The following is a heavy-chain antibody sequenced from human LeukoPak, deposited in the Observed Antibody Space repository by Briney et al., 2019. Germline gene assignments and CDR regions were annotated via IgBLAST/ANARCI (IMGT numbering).Heavy chain of an antibody. CDR3: VRDLGSGSYYSQFDY. Sequence: GGSLRLSCAASGFTFSSYWMSWVRQGPGKGLEWVANIKQDGSEKYYVDSVKGRFTISRDNAKNSLYLQMNSLRAEDTAVYYCVRDLGSGSYYSQFDYWGQGTLVTVSS. CDR1: GFTFSSYW. V-gene: IGHV3-7*03. D-gene: IGHD3-10*01. J-gene: IGHJ4*02. CDR2: IKQDGSEK.